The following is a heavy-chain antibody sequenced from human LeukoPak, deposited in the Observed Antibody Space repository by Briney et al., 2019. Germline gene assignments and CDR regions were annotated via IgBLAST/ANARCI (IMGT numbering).Heavy chain of an antibody. CDR1: GYSISSGYY. Sequence: SETLSLTCTVSGYSISSGYYWGWIRQPPGKGLEWIGSIYYSGSTYYNPSLKSRVTISVDTSKNQFSLKLSSVTAADTAVYYCARVGPMIVVVNDAFDIWGQGTMVTVSS. J-gene: IGHJ3*02. V-gene: IGHV4-38-2*02. D-gene: IGHD3-22*01. CDR3: ARVGPMIVVVNDAFDI. CDR2: IYYSGST.